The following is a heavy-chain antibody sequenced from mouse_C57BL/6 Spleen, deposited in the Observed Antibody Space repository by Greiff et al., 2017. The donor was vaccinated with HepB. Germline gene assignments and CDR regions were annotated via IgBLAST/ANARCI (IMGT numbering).Heavy chain of an antibody. J-gene: IGHJ3*01. CDR2: ISSGGSYT. CDR1: GFTFSSYG. Sequence: EVKLVESGGDLVKPGGSLKLSCAASGFTFSSYGMSWVRQTPDKRLEWVATISSGGSYTYYPDSVKGRFTISRDNAKNTLYLQMSSLKSEDTAMYYCARHEDYSNFSWFAYWGQGTLVTVSA. V-gene: IGHV5-6*01. CDR3: ARHEDYSNFSWFAY. D-gene: IGHD2-5*01.